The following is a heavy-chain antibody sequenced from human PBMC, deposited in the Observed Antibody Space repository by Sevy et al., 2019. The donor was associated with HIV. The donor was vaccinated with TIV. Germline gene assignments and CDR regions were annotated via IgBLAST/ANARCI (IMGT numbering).Heavy chain of an antibody. CDR3: ARKGGAYDIWFDP. D-gene: IGHD3-22*01. J-gene: IGHJ5*02. V-gene: IGHV3-48*03. Sequence: GGSLRLSCAASGFTFSSYEMTWVRQAPGKGLEWISPISSSGTTIYYGDSVEGRFTISRDNPKNSLYLQMNSLRAEDTAVYYCARKGGAYDIWFDPWGQGTLVTVSS. CDR2: ISSSGTTI. CDR1: GFTFSSYE.